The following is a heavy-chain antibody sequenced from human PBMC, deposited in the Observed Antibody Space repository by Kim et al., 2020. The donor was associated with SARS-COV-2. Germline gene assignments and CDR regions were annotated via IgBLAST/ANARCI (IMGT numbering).Heavy chain of an antibody. CDR2: IYYSGST. J-gene: IGHJ6*02. Sequence: SETLSLTCTVSGGSISSYYWSWIRQPPGKGLEWIGYIYYSGSTNYNPSLKSRVTITVDTSKNQFSLKLSSVTAADTAAYYYAREQWLERGGMDVWGQGNT. V-gene: IGHV4-59*13. D-gene: IGHD6-19*01. CDR1: GGSISSYY. CDR3: AREQWLERGGMDV.